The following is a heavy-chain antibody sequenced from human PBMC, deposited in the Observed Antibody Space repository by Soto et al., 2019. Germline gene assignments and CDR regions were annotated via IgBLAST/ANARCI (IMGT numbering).Heavy chain of an antibody. V-gene: IGHV4-59*11. CDR1: GGSISGHY. CDR3: ARGRAIYGEWDYFDT. D-gene: IGHD3-3*02. Sequence: QVQLQESGPRQVKPSETLSLICTVSGGSISGHYWTWIRQSPGRGLQWLGFVSDNGKTNSDSSLKVRLTISLDTSKNQISLRLTSVTAADTALYYCARGRAIYGEWDYFDTWGQGAQVTVSS. J-gene: IGHJ4*02. CDR2: VSDNGKT.